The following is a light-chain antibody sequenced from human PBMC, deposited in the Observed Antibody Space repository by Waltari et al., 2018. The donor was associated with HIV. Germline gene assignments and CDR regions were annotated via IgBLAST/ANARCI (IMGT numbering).Light chain of an antibody. CDR3: QSYDTSLGASV. Sequence: SVLTQPPSVSGAPGRGVIIPRTGNNSNLRAPYDVHSYQQLPGAAPKLLISMNTNRPSGVRDRLSVSRSGTSASLAITGLQAGDEADYYCQSYDTSLGASVFGGGTKLTVL. J-gene: IGLJ3*02. V-gene: IGLV1-40*01. CDR2: MNT. CDR1: NSNLRAPYD.